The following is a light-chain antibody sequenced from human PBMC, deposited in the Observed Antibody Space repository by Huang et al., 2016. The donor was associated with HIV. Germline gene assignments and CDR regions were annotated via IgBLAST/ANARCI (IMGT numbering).Light chain of an antibody. J-gene: IGKJ1*01. Sequence: DTQMTQSPSTLSASVGDRVTITCRASQSISSWLAWYQQKPGKAPKLRIYKASSLESGVPSRFSGSGSGTEFTLTISSLQPDDFATYYCQQYNSYSVTFGQGTKVEIK. CDR1: QSISSW. CDR3: QQYNSYSVT. CDR2: KAS. V-gene: IGKV1-5*03.